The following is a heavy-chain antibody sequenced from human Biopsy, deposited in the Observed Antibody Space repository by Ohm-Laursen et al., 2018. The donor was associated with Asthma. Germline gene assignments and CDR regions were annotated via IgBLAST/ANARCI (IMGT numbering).Heavy chain of an antibody. D-gene: IGHD3-9*01. J-gene: IGHJ3*01. CDR2: INAGDGNT. Sequence: ASVKVSCKASGYTFIHFAIHWVRQAPGQRLEWMGWINAGDGNTKYSQKFQGRVTITRDTSASTAYMDLRSLRSEDTAMYYCARAYYDFLTGQVNDAFALWGQGTMVTVSS. CDR3: ARAYYDFLTGQVNDAFAL. CDR1: GYTFIHFA. V-gene: IGHV1-3*01.